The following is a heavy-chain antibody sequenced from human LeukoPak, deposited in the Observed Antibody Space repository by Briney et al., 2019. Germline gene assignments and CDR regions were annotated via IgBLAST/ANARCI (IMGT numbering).Heavy chain of an antibody. CDR1: GYSLSSGYY. D-gene: IGHD1-1*01. CDR2: IYHSGST. V-gene: IGHV4-38-2*01. CDR3: ARNNWSTYYYYYMDV. Sequence: SETLSLTCAVSGYSLSSGYYWGWIRQPPGKGLEWIGSIYHSGSTYYNPSLKSRVTISVDTSKNQFSLKLSSVTAADTAVYYCARNNWSTYYYYYMDVWGKGTTVTVSS. J-gene: IGHJ6*03.